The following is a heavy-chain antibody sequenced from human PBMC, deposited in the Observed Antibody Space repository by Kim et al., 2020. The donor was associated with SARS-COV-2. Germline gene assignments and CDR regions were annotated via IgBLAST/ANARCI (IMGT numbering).Heavy chain of an antibody. CDR1: GFTFSSYW. Sequence: GGSLRLSCAASGFTFSSYWMSWVRQAPGKGLEWVANIKQDGSEKYYVDSVKGRFTISRDNAKNSLYLQMNSLRAEDTAVYYCARDRVWGLYPSIAAADQSYWYFDLWGRGTLVTVSS. V-gene: IGHV3-7*03. D-gene: IGHD6-13*01. J-gene: IGHJ2*01. CDR2: IKQDGSEK. CDR3: ARDRVWGLYPSIAAADQSYWYFDL.